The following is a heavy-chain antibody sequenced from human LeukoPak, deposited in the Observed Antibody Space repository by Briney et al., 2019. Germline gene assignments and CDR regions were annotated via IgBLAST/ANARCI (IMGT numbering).Heavy chain of an antibody. V-gene: IGHV1-46*01. J-gene: IGHJ4*02. CDR1: GYTFTSYY. Sequence: ASVKVSCKASGYTFTSYYMHWVRQAPGQGLEWMGIINPSGGSTSYAQKFQGRVTMTRDTSTSTVYMELSSLRSEDTAVYYCARMARVSPRKAQTDCSFDYWGQGTLATVTS. CDR3: ARMARVSPRKAQTDCSFDY. D-gene: IGHD2-21*01. CDR2: INPSGGST.